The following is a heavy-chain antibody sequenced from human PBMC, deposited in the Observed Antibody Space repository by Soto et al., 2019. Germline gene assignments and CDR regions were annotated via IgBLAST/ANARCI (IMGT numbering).Heavy chain of an antibody. CDR3: ARSYDHYVGVGYGMDV. D-gene: IGHD4-17*01. CDR2: IYPGDSDT. V-gene: IGHV5-51*01. CDR1: GYSFTSYW. J-gene: IGHJ6*02. Sequence: GESLKISCKGSGYSFTSYWIGWVRQMPGKGLEWMGIIYPGDSDTRYSPSFQGQVTISADKSISTAYLQWSSLKASDTAMYYCARSYDHYVGVGYGMDVWGQGTTVTVCS.